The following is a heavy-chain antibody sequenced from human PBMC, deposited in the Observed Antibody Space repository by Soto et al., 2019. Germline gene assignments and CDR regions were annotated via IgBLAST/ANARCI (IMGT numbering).Heavy chain of an antibody. CDR3: AKDLFSGGSHPNRFDP. Sequence: GGSLRLSCEASGLSFRSYGLHWVRQAPGKGLEWVGLISYDGSNKFYADSVRGRFTISRDNSNNTLYLQMTSLRVEDTAVYYCAKDLFSGGSHPNRFDPSGHGTLVPVSA. CDR2: ISYDGSNK. D-gene: IGHD2-15*01. CDR1: GLSFRSYG. V-gene: IGHV3-30*18. J-gene: IGHJ5*02.